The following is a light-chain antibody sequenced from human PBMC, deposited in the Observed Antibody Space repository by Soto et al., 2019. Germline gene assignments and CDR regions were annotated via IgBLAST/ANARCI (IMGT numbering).Light chain of an antibody. V-gene: IGKV1-9*01. CDR2: GAS. CDR3: QQLNAYPLT. CDR1: QGISSY. Sequence: SKSTQSLSFLSASVGDRVTIPCRASQGISSYLAWFQQVPGRAPNLLIYGASTLQSGVPSRFSGSASGTDFTLTISNLQPEDFATYYCQQLNAYPLTFGQGTRLEIK. J-gene: IGKJ5*01.